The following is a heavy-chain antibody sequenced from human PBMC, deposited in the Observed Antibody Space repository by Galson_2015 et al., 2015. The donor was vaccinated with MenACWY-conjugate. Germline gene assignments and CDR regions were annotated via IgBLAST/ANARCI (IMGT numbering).Heavy chain of an antibody. CDR1: GYTFSRYG. CDR3: AREEDDRLRPFYY. V-gene: IGHV1-18*01. Sequence: SVKVSCKASGYTFSRYGFTWVRQAPGQGLEWMGWISGYNGKTKYAEKVQGRVTMTTDTSTSTAYMELRSLRSDDTDVYYCAREEDDRLRPFYYWAQCTLVSFSS. J-gene: IGHJ1*01. CDR2: ISGYNGKT. D-gene: IGHD2-21*01.